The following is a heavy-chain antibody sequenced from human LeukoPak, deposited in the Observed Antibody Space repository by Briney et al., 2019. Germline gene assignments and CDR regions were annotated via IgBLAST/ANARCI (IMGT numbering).Heavy chain of an antibody. Sequence: GGSLRLSCAASGFTFSSYGMHWVRQAPGKGLEWVAFIRYDGSNKYYADSVKGRFTMSRDNSKSTLYLQMNSLRAEDTAVYYCAKDRERYCSSTSCYTVSDYWGQGTLVTVSS. J-gene: IGHJ4*02. CDR1: GFTFSSYG. D-gene: IGHD2-2*02. CDR3: AKDRERYCSSTSCYTVSDY. V-gene: IGHV3-30*02. CDR2: IRYDGSNK.